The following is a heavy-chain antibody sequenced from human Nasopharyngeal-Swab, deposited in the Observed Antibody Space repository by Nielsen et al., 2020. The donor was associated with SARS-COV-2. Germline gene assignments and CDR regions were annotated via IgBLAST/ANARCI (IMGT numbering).Heavy chain of an antibody. J-gene: IGHJ6*02. CDR2: ISGSGGST. V-gene: IGHV3-23*01. Sequence: GESLKISCAASGFTFSSYAMSWVRQAPGKGLEWVSAISGSGGSTYYADSVKGRFTISRDNPKNTLYLQMNSLRAEDTAVYYCAKDEGVRYNWNERHYYYVMDFWGQGTTVTVSS. CDR1: GFTFSSYA. D-gene: IGHD1-20*01. CDR3: AKDEGVRYNWNERHYYYVMDF.